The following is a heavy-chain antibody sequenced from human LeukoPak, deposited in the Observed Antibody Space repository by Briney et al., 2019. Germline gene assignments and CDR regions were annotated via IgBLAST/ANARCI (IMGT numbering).Heavy chain of an antibody. V-gene: IGHV4-4*07. D-gene: IGHD2/OR15-2a*01. Sequence: SETLSLTCTVSGGSISGYYWSWTRQPAGKGLEWIGRIYTSGSTNYNPSLKSRVTMSVDTSKNQFSLKLSSVTAADTAVYYCARAIIGSNTGWYFDYWGQGTLVTVSS. J-gene: IGHJ4*02. CDR1: GGSISGYY. CDR3: ARAIIGSNTGWYFDY. CDR2: IYTSGST.